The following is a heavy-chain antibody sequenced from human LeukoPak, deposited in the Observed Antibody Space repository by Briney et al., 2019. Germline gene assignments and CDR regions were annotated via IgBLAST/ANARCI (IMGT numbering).Heavy chain of an antibody. CDR2: INSDGSSI. V-gene: IGHV3-74*01. Sequence: GGSLRLSCAASGFTFSSHWMHWVRQAPGKGLVWVPRINSDGSSISYADSAKGRFTISRDNSKNTLYLQMNSLRAEDTAVYYCAKDLYFDYWGQGTLVTVSS. CDR3: AKDLYFDY. J-gene: IGHJ4*02. CDR1: GFTFSSHW.